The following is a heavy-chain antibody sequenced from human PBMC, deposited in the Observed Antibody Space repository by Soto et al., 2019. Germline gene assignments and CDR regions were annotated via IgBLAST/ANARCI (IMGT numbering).Heavy chain of an antibody. CDR2: IYYSGST. J-gene: IGHJ4*02. Sequence: SETLSLTCTVSGGSISSYYWSWIRQPPGKGLEWIGYIYYSGSTNYNPSLKSRVTISVDTSKNQFSLKLSSVTAADTAVYYCARVPFGSWYFDYWGQGTLVTVSS. D-gene: IGHD6-13*01. CDR1: GGSISSYY. V-gene: IGHV4-59*01. CDR3: ARVPFGSWYFDY.